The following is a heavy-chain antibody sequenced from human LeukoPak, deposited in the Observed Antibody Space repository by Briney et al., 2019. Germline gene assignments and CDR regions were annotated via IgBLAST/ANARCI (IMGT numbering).Heavy chain of an antibody. Sequence: GASVRVSCKASGYTFTSYYMHWVRQAPGQGLERMGIINPSGGSTSYAQKFQGRVTMTRDTSTSTVYMELSSLRSEDTAVYYCAREYGDYVPDYWGQGTLVTVSS. J-gene: IGHJ4*02. V-gene: IGHV1-46*01. D-gene: IGHD4-17*01. CDR3: AREYGDYVPDY. CDR2: INPSGGST. CDR1: GYTFTSYY.